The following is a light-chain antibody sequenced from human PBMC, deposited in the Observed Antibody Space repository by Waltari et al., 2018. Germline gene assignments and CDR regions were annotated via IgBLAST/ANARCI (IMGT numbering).Light chain of an antibody. J-gene: IGLJ2*01. CDR1: SLTTYY. CDR3: ASRDSSGNHAV. CDR2: GKS. Sequence: SSELTQDPAVSVALGQAVRIPCQGDSLTTYYARWYQQKPGQAPVLVIYGKSNRPSGLPDRFSGSSSGNTASLTISGAQAEDEADYYCASRDSSGNHAVFGGGTKLTVL. V-gene: IGLV3-19*01.